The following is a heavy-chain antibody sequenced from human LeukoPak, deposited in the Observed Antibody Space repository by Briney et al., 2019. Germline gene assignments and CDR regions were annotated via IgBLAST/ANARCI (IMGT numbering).Heavy chain of an antibody. CDR3: ARIGEAGVPFAMDV. Sequence: GGSLRLSCAASGFALSSFWIHWVRQVPGKGLVWVSRINSDGTITSFADSVKGRFTITRDNAKNTVYLQMNSLRVDDSAVYFCARIGEAGVPFAMDVWGPGTTVTVSS. CDR1: GFALSSFW. D-gene: IGHD2-8*01. V-gene: IGHV3-74*01. J-gene: IGHJ6*02. CDR2: INSDGTIT.